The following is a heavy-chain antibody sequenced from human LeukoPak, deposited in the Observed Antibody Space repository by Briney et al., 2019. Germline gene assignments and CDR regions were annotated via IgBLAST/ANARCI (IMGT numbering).Heavy chain of an antibody. CDR2: ISAYNGNT. J-gene: IGHJ4*01. V-gene: IGHV1-18*01. CDR1: GYTFTNYG. CDR3: ARDYYSGSYYGDY. Sequence: ASVKVSCKSSGYTFTNYGISWVRQAPGQGLEWMGWISAYNGNTNYAQNLQGRVTMTTDTSTSTAYMEMRSLRSDDTAVYYCARDYYSGSYYGDYWGQGTLVTASS. D-gene: IGHD1-26*01.